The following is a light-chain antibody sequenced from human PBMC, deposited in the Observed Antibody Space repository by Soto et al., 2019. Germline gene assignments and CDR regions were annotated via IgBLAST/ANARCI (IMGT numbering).Light chain of an antibody. CDR1: QSISNW. V-gene: IGKV1-5*03. Sequence: DIQMTQSPSTLSASVGDTVTITCRASQSISNWLAWYQQKPGQAPKLLIHKASTLESGVPSRFSGSGSGTEFTLTISSLQPDDFATFYCQQYESFPYTFGQGTKLEIK. J-gene: IGKJ2*01. CDR3: QQYESFPYT. CDR2: KAS.